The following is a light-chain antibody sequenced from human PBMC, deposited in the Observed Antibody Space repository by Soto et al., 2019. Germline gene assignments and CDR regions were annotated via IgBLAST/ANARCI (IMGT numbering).Light chain of an antibody. J-gene: IGKJ2*01. Sequence: DIVLTQSPGTLSLSPGERATLSCRASQSVRGNYLAWYQQKPGQAPRLLIYGASSRATGIPDRFSGSGSGTDFNLTISRLEPEDFAVYYCQQYDSSPLYTFGQGTKLEIK. V-gene: IGKV3-20*01. CDR2: GAS. CDR1: QSVRGNY. CDR3: QQYDSSPLYT.